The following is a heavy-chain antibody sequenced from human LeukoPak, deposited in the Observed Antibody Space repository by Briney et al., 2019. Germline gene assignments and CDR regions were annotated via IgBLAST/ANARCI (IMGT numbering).Heavy chain of an antibody. Sequence: PSETLSLTCTVSGGSISSYYWSWIRQPAGKGLEWIWRIYTSGSTNYNPSLKSRVTMSVDTSKNQFSLKLSSVTAADTAVYYCARGGYYDDSSGYYSLDYWGQGTLVTVSS. CDR3: ARGGYYDDSSGYYSLDY. CDR1: GGSISSYY. V-gene: IGHV4-4*07. D-gene: IGHD3-22*01. J-gene: IGHJ4*02. CDR2: IYTSGST.